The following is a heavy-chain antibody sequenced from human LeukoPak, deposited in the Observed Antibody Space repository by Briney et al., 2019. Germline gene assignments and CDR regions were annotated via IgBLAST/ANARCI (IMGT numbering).Heavy chain of an antibody. V-gene: IGHV3-30*02. Sequence: GGSLRLSCAASGFPFSYYGFHWVRQAPGKGLEWVAFIRFDGDDKFYSESVKGRFTISRDTSRNTLYLQMNSLRPEDTAIYYCAKDLMRDRWLGESWGQGTLVTVSS. J-gene: IGHJ5*02. CDR1: GFPFSYYG. D-gene: IGHD3-10*01. CDR2: IRFDGDDK. CDR3: AKDLMRDRWLGES.